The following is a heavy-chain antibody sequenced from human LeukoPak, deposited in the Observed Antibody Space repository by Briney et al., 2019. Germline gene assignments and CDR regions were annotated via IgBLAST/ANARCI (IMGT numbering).Heavy chain of an antibody. CDR2: ISRSGGTT. D-gene: IGHD2-8*01. V-gene: IGHV3-23*01. CDR1: GFTFSSYD. Sequence: GGSLRLSCAASGFTFSSYDMTWVRQTPGKGLEWVALISRSGGTTYYADSVKGRFTISRDNSKNALYLQMNSLRAEDTAEYYGAKRGCTDSFYYDYYRDVGGKGTAV. J-gene: IGHJ6*03. CDR3: AKRGCTDSFYYDYYRDV.